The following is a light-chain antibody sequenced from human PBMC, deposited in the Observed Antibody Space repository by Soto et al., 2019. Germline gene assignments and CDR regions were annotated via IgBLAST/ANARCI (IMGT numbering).Light chain of an antibody. J-gene: IGLJ2*01. V-gene: IGLV2-8*01. Sequence: QSALTQPPSVSGSPGQSVTISCTGTSSDVGGHNYVSWYQQHSGKAPKLMIYEVSKRPSGVPDRFSGSKSGNTASLTVSGLQAEDEADYYCSSYAGSNNLVFGGGTKLTVL. CDR1: SSDVGGHNY. CDR3: SSYAGSNNLV. CDR2: EVS.